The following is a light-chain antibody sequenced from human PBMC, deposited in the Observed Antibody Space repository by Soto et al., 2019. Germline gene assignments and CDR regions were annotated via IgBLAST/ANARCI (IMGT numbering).Light chain of an antibody. Sequence: DIQMTQSPSTLSASVGDGVTITCRASQSISNWLAWYQQKPGKAPNLLIYDASSLESGVPSRFSGSGSGTEFTLTISSLQPDDFATYYCQQYSTYMWTFGQGTKVEIK. J-gene: IGKJ1*01. CDR1: QSISNW. V-gene: IGKV1-5*01. CDR2: DAS. CDR3: QQYSTYMWT.